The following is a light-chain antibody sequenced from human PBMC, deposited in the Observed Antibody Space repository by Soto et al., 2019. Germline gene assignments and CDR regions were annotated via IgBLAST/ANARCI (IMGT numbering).Light chain of an antibody. J-gene: IGLJ2*01. CDR3: SSYGGFNNVL. V-gene: IGLV2-8*01. CDR1: SSDVGGYNC. CDR2: EVT. Sequence: QSALTQPPSASGSPGQSVIISCTGTSSDVGGYNCVSWYQQHPGKAPKLIIYEVTKRPSGVPYRFSGSKSGNTASLTVSGLQTEDEADYYCSSYGGFNNVLFGGGTKVTVL.